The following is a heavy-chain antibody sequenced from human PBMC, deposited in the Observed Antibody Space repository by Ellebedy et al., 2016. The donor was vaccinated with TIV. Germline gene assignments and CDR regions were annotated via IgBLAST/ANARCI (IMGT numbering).Heavy chain of an antibody. D-gene: IGHD6-19*01. CDR1: GGSISSGGYY. J-gene: IGHJ4*02. Sequence: LRLSXTVSGGSISSGGYYWSWIRQHPGKGLEWIGYIYYSGSTYYNPSLKSRVTISVDTSKNQFSLKLSSVTAADTAVYYCARGKGYSSGWPRGYFDYWGQGTLVTVSS. CDR2: IYYSGST. V-gene: IGHV4-31*03. CDR3: ARGKGYSSGWPRGYFDY.